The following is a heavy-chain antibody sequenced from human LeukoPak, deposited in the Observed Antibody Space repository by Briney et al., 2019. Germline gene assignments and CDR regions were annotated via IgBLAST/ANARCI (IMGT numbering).Heavy chain of an antibody. D-gene: IGHD1-26*01. CDR3: AKEVSVGATALDI. CDR1: VFTFSSYC. J-gene: IGHJ3*02. Sequence: PGGSLRLSCAASVFTFSSYCMHWVRQAPGKGLEWVAVISYDGSNKYYADSVKGRFTISRDNSKNTLYLQMNSLRAEDTAVYYCAKEVSVGATALDIWGQGTMVTVSS. V-gene: IGHV3-30*18. CDR2: ISYDGSNK.